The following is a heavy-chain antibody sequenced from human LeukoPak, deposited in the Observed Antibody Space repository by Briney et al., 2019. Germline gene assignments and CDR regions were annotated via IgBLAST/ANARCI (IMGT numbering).Heavy chain of an antibody. CDR3: ARGDDSSGYYYGVAY. Sequence: GGSLRLSCAASGFTFSSYSMNWVRQAPGKGLEWVSYISSSSSTIYYADSVKGRFTISRGNAKNSLYLQMNGLRAEDTAVYYCARGDDSSGYYYGVAYWGQGTLVTVSS. D-gene: IGHD3-22*01. J-gene: IGHJ4*02. CDR2: ISSSSSTI. CDR1: GFTFSSYS. V-gene: IGHV3-48*04.